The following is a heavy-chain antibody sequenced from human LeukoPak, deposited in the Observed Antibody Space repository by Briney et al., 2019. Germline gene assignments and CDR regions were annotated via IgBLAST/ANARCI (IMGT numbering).Heavy chain of an antibody. V-gene: IGHV3-23*01. CDR3: AKSSITMVRGVISPSPYYYYGMDV. J-gene: IGHJ6*02. CDR2: ISGSGGST. D-gene: IGHD3-10*01. Sequence: GGSLRLSCAASGFTFSSYAMSWVRQAPGKGLEWVSAISGSGGSTYYADSVKGRFTISRDDSKNTLYLQMNSLRAEDTAVYYCAKSSITMVRGVISPSPYYYYGMDVWGQGTTVTVSS. CDR1: GFTFSSYA.